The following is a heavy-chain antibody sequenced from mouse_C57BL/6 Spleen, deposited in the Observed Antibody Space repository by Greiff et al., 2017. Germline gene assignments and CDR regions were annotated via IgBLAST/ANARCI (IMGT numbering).Heavy chain of an antibody. CDR2: IAPSDIYT. CDR3: ARGHYSGSD. Sequence: VQLQQPGAELVKPGASVKLSCKASVYTFTSYWMQWVKQRPGQGLEWIGEIAPSDIYTNYNQKFKGKATLTVDTSSSTAYMQLSSLTSEDSAVYYCARGHYSGSDWGQGATLTVSS. V-gene: IGHV1-50*01. D-gene: IGHD1-1*01. CDR1: VYTFTSYW. J-gene: IGHJ2*01.